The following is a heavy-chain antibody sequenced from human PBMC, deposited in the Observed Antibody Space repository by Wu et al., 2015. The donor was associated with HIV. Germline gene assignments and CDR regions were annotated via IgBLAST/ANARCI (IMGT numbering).Heavy chain of an antibody. CDR3: ASPRSPGFSSAWPTHFDY. J-gene: IGHJ4*02. V-gene: IGHV1-69*05. D-gene: IGHD6-25*01. CDR1: GNTFNA. Sequence: QVHLVQSGAEVKKPGSSVKISCKASGNTFNAINWVRQAPGQGLEWMGGIIPLFGTGEYAQIFQGRVTITTDESTSTAYMRLSSLRSEDTAVYFCASPRSPGFSSAWPTHFDYWGQGTLVTVSS. CDR2: IIPLFGTG.